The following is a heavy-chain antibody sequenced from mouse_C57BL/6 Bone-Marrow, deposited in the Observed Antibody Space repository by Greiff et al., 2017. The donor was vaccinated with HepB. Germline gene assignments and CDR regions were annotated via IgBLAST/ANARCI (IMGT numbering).Heavy chain of an antibody. CDR2: IYPRDGST. CDR1: GYTFTSYD. Sequence: QVQLQQSGPELVKPGASVKLSCKASGYTFTSYDINWVKQRPGQGLEWIGWIYPRDGSTKYNEKFKGKATLTVDTSSSTAYMELHSLTSEDSAVYVCARSSYYGHWYFDVWGTGTTVTVSS. J-gene: IGHJ1*03. D-gene: IGHD1-2*01. CDR3: ARSSYYGHWYFDV. V-gene: IGHV1-85*01.